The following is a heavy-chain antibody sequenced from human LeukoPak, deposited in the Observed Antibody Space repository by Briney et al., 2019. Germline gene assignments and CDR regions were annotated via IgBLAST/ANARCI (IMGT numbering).Heavy chain of an antibody. CDR2: ISGSGGST. CDR1: GFTFSSYA. CDR3: AKDTSRRYLTTYFDY. Sequence: GGSLRLSCAASGFTFSSYAMSRVRQAPGKGLEWVSAISGSGGSTYYADSVKGRFTISRDNSKNTLYLQMNSLRAEDTAVYYCAKDTSRRYLTTYFDYWGQGTLVTVSS. V-gene: IGHV3-23*01. J-gene: IGHJ4*02. D-gene: IGHD3-16*02.